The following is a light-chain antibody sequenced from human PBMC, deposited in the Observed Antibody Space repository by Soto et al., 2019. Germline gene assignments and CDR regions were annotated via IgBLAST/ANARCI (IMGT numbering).Light chain of an antibody. CDR2: EVS. Sequence: QSALTQPASVSGSPGQSITISCTGTSSDVGAYNYVSWYQQHPGRAPKLLIYEVSNRPSGVSNRFSGSKSDNTASLTISGLQAEDEADYYCQSYDSSRSPLYVFGTGTKVTVL. J-gene: IGLJ1*01. V-gene: IGLV2-14*01. CDR1: SSDVGAYNY. CDR3: QSYDSSRSPLYV.